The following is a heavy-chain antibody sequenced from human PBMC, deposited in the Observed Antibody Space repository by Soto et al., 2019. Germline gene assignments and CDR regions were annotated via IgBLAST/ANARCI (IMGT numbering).Heavy chain of an antibody. CDR2: IYYSGST. CDR1: GGSISSGDYY. D-gene: IGHD5-12*01. V-gene: IGHV4-30-4*01. Sequence: PSETLSLTCTVSGGSISSGDYYWSWIRQPPGKGLEWIGYIYYSGSTYYNPSLKSRVTISVDTSKNQFSLKLSSVTAADTAVYYCARVIGYSGYDLHFDYWGQGTLVTVSS. CDR3: ARVIGYSGYDLHFDY. J-gene: IGHJ4*02.